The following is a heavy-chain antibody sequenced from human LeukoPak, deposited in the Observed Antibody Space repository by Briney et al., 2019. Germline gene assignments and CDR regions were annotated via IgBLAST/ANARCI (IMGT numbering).Heavy chain of an antibody. CDR1: GFMFEDYA. V-gene: IGHV3-20*04. CDR3: VRVTSPFFDSGAQDAFDL. D-gene: IGHD3-22*01. J-gene: IGHJ3*01. Sequence: GGSLRLSCAVAGFMFEDYAMTWVRQPRGQGLEWLSYITHSGTSTSYADSVRGRFTISRDNAQNSLYLQMDSLRGDDTALYYCVRVTSPFFDSGAQDAFDLWGQGTMVTVSS. CDR2: ITHSGTST.